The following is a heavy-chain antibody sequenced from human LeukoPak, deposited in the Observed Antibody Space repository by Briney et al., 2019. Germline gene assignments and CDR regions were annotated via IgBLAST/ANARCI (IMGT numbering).Heavy chain of an antibody. D-gene: IGHD6-13*01. CDR1: GFTFSSYA. J-gene: IGHJ3*02. CDR2: ISGSGGST. Sequence: PGGSLRLSCAASGFTFSSYAMSWVRQAPGKGLEWASAISGSGGSTYYADSVKGRFTISRDNSKNTLYLQMNSLRAEDTAVYYCAKDRLVQQLYFVSALDIWGQGTMVTVSS. V-gene: IGHV3-23*01. CDR3: AKDRLVQQLYFVSALDI.